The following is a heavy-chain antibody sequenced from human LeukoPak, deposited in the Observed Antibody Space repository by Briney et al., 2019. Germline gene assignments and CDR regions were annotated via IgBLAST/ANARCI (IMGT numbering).Heavy chain of an antibody. CDR1: GFTFSSYA. Sequence: GSLRLSCAASGFTFSSYAMSWIRQPPGKGLEWIGSIYYSGSTYYNPSLKSRVTISVDTSKNQFSLKLSSVTAADTAAYYCARISNDWPHYYMDVWGKGTTVIVSS. J-gene: IGHJ6*03. CDR3: ARISNDWPHYYMDV. CDR2: IYYSGST. D-gene: IGHD3-9*01. V-gene: IGHV4-39*01.